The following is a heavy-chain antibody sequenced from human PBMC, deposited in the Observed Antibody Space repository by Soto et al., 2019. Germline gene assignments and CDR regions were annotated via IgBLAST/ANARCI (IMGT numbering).Heavy chain of an antibody. D-gene: IGHD2-15*01. CDR3: AIDLWWYTH. CDR2: ISGGGSGA. V-gene: IGHV3-23*01. CDR1: GFTFSDHA. Sequence: EVQLLESGGGLVQPGGSLRLSCTASGFTFSDHAMTWVRQAPGKGLEWLSGISGGGSGAYYADSVKGRFTVSRANSNNTLFLQMDSLSVEDTAVYYCAIDLWWYTHWGPGILVTVSS. J-gene: IGHJ4*02.